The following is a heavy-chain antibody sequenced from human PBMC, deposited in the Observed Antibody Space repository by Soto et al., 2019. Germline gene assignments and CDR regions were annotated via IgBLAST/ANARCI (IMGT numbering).Heavy chain of an antibody. V-gene: IGHV4-31*03. J-gene: IGHJ4*02. CDR1: GGSISSGGYY. CDR2: IYYTGST. Sequence: QVQLQESGPGLVTPSQTLSLTCTVSGGSISSGGYYWSWIRQHPGKGLEWIGYIYYTGSTYYNPSLKSRVTISVDTSKNQFSLKLSSVTAADTAVYYCATLYMVRGVRTFDYWGQGTLVTVSS. CDR3: ATLYMVRGVRTFDY. D-gene: IGHD3-10*01.